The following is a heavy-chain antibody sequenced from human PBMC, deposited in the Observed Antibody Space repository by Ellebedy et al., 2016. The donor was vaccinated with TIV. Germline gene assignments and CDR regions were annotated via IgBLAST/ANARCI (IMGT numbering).Heavy chain of an antibody. D-gene: IGHD2-2*01. CDR3: AKGIAVVPAAIMYGMDV. CDR1: GFTFSSYT. V-gene: IGHV3-48*01. J-gene: IGHJ6*02. CDR2: ISSSSNTI. Sequence: GESLKISCAASGFTFSSYTMNWVRQAPGKGLEWVSYISSSSNTIYYADAVRGRFTISRDNSKNTLYLQVNSLRAEDTAVYYCAKGIAVVPAAIMYGMDVWGQGTTVTVSS.